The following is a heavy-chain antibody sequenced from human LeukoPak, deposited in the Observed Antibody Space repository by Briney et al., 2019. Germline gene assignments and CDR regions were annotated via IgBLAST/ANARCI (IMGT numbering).Heavy chain of an antibody. CDR2: IYTSGST. Sequence: PSETLSLTCTVSGGSISSYYWSWIRQPAGKGLEWIGRIYTSGSTNYNPSLKSRVTMSVDTSKNQFSLKLSSVTAADTAVYYCARDTYYYDSSGSYRLDYWGQGTLVTVSS. CDR3: ARDTYYYDSSGSYRLDY. J-gene: IGHJ4*02. V-gene: IGHV4-4*07. D-gene: IGHD3-22*01. CDR1: GGSISSYY.